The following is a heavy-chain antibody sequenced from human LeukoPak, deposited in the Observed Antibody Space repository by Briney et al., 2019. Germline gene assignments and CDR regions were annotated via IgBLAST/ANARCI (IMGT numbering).Heavy chain of an antibody. CDR3: AREVDLLLVTAVNFDS. Sequence: SQTLSLTCAISGDSVSSDSVAWNWIRQSPSRGLEWLGRTYFRSNWSYDYAVAVESRIFITPDTSKNHFSLHLNSVTPEDTAVYYCAREVDLLLVTAVNFDSWGQGTLVTVSS. J-gene: IGHJ4*02. D-gene: IGHD2-21*02. CDR1: GDSVSSDSVA. V-gene: IGHV6-1*01. CDR2: TYFRSNWSY.